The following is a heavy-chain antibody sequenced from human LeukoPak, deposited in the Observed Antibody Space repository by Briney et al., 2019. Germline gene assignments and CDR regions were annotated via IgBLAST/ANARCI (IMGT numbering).Heavy chain of an antibody. CDR2: IYSGGST. V-gene: IGHV3-53*01. CDR3: ARGGGYGDYSFDY. Sequence: PGGSLRLSCAASGFTVSSNYMSGVRQAPGKGLEWVSVIYSGGSTYYADSVKGRFTISRDNSKNTLYLQMNSLRAEDTAVYYCARGGGYGDYSFDYWGQGTLVTVSS. J-gene: IGHJ4*02. CDR1: GFTVSSNY. D-gene: IGHD4-17*01.